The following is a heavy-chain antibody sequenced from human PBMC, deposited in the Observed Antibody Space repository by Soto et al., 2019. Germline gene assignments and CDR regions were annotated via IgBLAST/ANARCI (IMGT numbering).Heavy chain of an antibody. J-gene: IGHJ4*02. V-gene: IGHV3-74*01. Sequence: GGSLRLSCAASGFTFSSYWMHWVRQAPGKGLVWVSRINSDGSSTSYADSVKGRFTISRDNAKNTLYLQMNSLRAEDTAVYYCASEGFYGDYDYFDYWGQGTLVTVSS. D-gene: IGHD4-17*01. CDR1: GFTFSSYW. CDR2: INSDGSST. CDR3: ASEGFYGDYDYFDY.